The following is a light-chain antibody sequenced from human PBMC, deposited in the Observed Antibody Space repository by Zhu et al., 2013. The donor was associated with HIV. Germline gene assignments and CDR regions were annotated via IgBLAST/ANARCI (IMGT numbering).Light chain of an antibody. V-gene: IGKV3-20*01. CDR3: QQYGSAVPIS. CDR1: QSVSKNH. CDR2: GAS. J-gene: IGKJ4*01. Sequence: EIVLTQSPGTLSLSPGERATLSCRASQSVSKNHLAWYQQKPGQAPRLLIYGASSRATGIPDRFSGSGSGTDFTLTISRLAPEDFAVYYCQQYGSAVPISFGGGTKVEIK.